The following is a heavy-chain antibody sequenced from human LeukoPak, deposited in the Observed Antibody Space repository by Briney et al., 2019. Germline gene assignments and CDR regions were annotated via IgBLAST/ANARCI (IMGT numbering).Heavy chain of an antibody. D-gene: IGHD1-26*01. J-gene: IGHJ4*02. CDR1: GFTVGNNY. Sequence: GGSLRLSCAASGFTVGNNYMSWVRQAPGEGLEWVSVIYSDGSTYYADYVKARFTISRDNSKNTLYLQMNSLRADDTAVYYCARDPGGGPTHGYWGQGTLVTVSS. V-gene: IGHV3-66*02. CDR3: ARDPGGGPTHGY. CDR2: IYSDGST.